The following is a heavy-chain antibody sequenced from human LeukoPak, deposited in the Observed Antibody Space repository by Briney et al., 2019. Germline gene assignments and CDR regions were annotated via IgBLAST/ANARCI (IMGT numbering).Heavy chain of an antibody. V-gene: IGHV3-21*01. J-gene: IGHJ6*03. Sequence: GGSLRLSCAASGFTFRTHSMSWVRQAPGKGLEWVSSISRSSSDIYYADPVKGRFTISRDNAKNSLYLQMNSLRAEDTAIYYCARDPGYPYYYYMDVWGKGITVTVSS. CDR1: GFTFRTHS. CDR2: ISRSSSDI. CDR3: ARDPGYPYYYYMDV. D-gene: IGHD5-12*01.